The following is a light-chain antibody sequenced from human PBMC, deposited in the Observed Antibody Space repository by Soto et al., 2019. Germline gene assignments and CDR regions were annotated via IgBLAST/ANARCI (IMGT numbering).Light chain of an antibody. CDR3: QHYNSYSEA. CDR2: KAS. V-gene: IGKV1-5*03. J-gene: IGKJ1*01. CDR1: ESISDW. Sequence: DIQMTQSPSTLSASVGDRVIITCRASESISDWLAWYQVKPGSSPKLLIYKASTLKSGVPSRFSGSGSGTEFTLTISSLQPDDFATYYCQHYNSYSEAFGQGTKVDIK.